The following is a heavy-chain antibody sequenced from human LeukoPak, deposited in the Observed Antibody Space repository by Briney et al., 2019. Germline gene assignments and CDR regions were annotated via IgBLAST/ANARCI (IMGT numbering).Heavy chain of an antibody. Sequence: PSETLSLTCTVSGGSISSSSYYWGWIRQPPGKGLEWIGSIYHSGSTYYNPSLKSRVTISVDTSKNQFSLKLSSVTAADTAVYYCARDRALYDFSYYYYMDVWGKGTTVTVSS. CDR2: IYHSGST. D-gene: IGHD3-3*01. J-gene: IGHJ6*03. CDR3: ARDRALYDFSYYYYMDV. CDR1: GGSISSSSYY. V-gene: IGHV4-39*07.